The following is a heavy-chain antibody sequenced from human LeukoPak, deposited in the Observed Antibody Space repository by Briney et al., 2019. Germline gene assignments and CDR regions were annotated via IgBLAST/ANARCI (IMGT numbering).Heavy chain of an antibody. D-gene: IGHD6-19*01. J-gene: IGHJ4*02. CDR3: ARGGAQWLPPVPDFDY. CDR2: MYYSGST. Sequence: PSETLSLTCTVSGGSINSYYWSWIRQPPGKGLECIGCMYYSGSTNYNPSLKSRVTISVDTSKNQFSLKVSSVTAADTAVYYCARGGAQWLPPVPDFDYWGQGTLVTVSS. V-gene: IGHV4-59*08. CDR1: GGSINSYY.